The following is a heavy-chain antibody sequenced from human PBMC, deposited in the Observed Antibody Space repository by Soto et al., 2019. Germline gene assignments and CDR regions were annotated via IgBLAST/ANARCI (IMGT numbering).Heavy chain of an antibody. Sequence: QVQLQQWGAGLLKPSETLSLTCAIYGGSFSGYYWSWIRQPPGMGLEWIGEVDQSGSTNYNPSLKSRVTISGDTSKNQFSLKVNSVTAADTAGYYCARDRQRGYCTGGSCYSYFDYWGQGALVIVSS. V-gene: IGHV4-34*01. J-gene: IGHJ4*02. D-gene: IGHD2-15*01. CDR3: ARDRQRGYCTGGSCYSYFDY. CDR2: VDQSGST. CDR1: GGSFSGYY.